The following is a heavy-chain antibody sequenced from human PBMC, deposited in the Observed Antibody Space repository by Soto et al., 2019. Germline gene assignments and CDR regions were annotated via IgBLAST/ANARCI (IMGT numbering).Heavy chain of an antibody. CDR3: AKKHLEWGNWFDP. J-gene: IGHJ5*02. V-gene: IGHV3-11*01. CDR1: GFTFSDYY. CDR2: ISSSGSTI. Sequence: GGSLRLSCAASGFTFSDYYMSWIRQAPGKGLEWVSYISSSGSTIYYADSVKGRFTISRDNAKNSLYLQMNSLRAEDTAVYYCAKKHLEWGNWFDPWGQGTLVTVSS. D-gene: IGHD3-3*01.